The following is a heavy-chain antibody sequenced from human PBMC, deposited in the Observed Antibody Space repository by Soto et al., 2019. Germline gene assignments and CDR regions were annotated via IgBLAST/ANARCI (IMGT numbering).Heavy chain of an antibody. V-gene: IGHV4-31*03. D-gene: IGHD3-3*01. CDR1: GGSFNSGGYY. CDR3: ARKQAGFFYGIDY. Sequence: PSETLSLTCTVSGGSFNSGGYYWSWIRQHPGKGLEWLGYIDHSGYTFYNPSLQSRIILSMDTSKNQFSLKLSSATAADTAVYFCARKQAGFFYGIDYWGQGTQVTVSS. J-gene: IGHJ4*02. CDR2: IDHSGYT.